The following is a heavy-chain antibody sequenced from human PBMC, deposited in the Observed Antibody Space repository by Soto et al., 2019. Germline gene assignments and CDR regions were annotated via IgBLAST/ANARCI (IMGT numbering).Heavy chain of an antibody. CDR3: AKPSSGRRGYCFDY. Sequence: GGSLRLSCAASEFSFSDYSMAWVRQAPGKGLEWVATLDGGGGEKHYVDSVKGRFTISRDNSKNTLYLQMNSLRAEDTAVYYCAKPSSGRRGYCFDYWGQGTLVTVSS. CDR2: LDGGGGEK. J-gene: IGHJ4*02. V-gene: IGHV3-7*05. CDR1: EFSFSDYS. D-gene: IGHD2-21*01.